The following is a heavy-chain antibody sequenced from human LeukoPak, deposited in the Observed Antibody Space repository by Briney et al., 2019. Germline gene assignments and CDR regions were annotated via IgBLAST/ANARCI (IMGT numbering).Heavy chain of an antibody. Sequence: GGSLRLSCAESGFTSSVYGMTWGRQAPGEGLEWVSGISGSGGSTYYEDSLKGRFTISRDNTKNTLYLKMNSLRAEDTAVYYCAKNSGATCYSHLDYWGQGTLVTVSS. CDR3: AKNSGATCYSHLDY. J-gene: IGHJ4*02. CDR1: GFTSSVYG. D-gene: IGHD2-15*01. V-gene: IGHV3-23*01. CDR2: ISGSGGST.